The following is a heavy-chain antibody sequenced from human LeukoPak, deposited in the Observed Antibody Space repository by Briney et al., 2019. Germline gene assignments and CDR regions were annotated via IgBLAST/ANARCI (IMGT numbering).Heavy chain of an antibody. J-gene: IGHJ4*02. V-gene: IGHV3-66*01. CDR3: ARDGAVLTGYYDY. D-gene: IGHD3-9*01. Sequence: TGGSLRLSCAASGFTVSSNYLSWVRQAPGKGLEWVSSIYSGGSTYYADSVTGRFTISRDNSKNTLYLQMNSPRAEDTAVYYCARDGAVLTGYYDYWGQGTLVTVSS. CDR2: IYSGGST. CDR1: GFTVSSNY.